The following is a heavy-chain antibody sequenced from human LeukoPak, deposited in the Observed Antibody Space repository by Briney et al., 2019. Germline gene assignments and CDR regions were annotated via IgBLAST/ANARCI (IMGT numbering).Heavy chain of an antibody. CDR1: GFTFSIYA. Sequence: GGSLRLSCAASGFTFSIYAMNWVRQAPGKGLEWLSYISSSGSSIFYADSVKGRFTISRDNSKNTLYLQMNSLRAEDTAVYYCAKETSYYFDYWGQGTLVTVSS. CDR3: AKETSYYFDY. V-gene: IGHV3-23*01. J-gene: IGHJ4*02. CDR2: ISSSGSSI.